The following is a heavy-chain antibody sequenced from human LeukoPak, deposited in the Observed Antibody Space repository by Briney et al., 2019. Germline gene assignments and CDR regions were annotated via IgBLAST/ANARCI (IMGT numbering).Heavy chain of an antibody. CDR1: GYTFTSYG. CDR3: ARVVDPGATNRSFFDY. J-gene: IGHJ4*02. V-gene: IGHV1-18*01. CDR2: ISAYNGNT. D-gene: IGHD1-26*01. Sequence: RASVKVSCKASGYTFTSYGISWVRQAPGQGLEWMGWISAYNGNTNYAQKLQGRVTMTTDTSTSTAYMELRSLRSDDTAVYYCARVVDPGATNRSFFDYWGQGTLVTVSS.